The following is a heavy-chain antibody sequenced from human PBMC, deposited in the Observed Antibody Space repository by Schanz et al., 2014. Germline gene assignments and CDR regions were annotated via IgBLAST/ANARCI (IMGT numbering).Heavy chain of an antibody. Sequence: QVQLVQSGAEVKKPGASVRLSCEASGYTFTSYDINWVRQAPGQGLEWMGWMNPSSGTTRIAQNFQGRLTVTRDTSTSTVNMELSSLRSEDTAVYYCARGGFFDSTSFDSWGQGTLVTVSS. CDR1: GYTFTSYD. D-gene: IGHD2-2*01. V-gene: IGHV1-8*02. J-gene: IGHJ4*02. CDR3: ARGGFFDSTSFDS. CDR2: MNPSSGTT.